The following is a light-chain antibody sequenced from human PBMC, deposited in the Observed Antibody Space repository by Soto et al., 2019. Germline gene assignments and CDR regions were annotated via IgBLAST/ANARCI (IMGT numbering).Light chain of an antibody. V-gene: IGLV4-60*02. CDR1: SGHSSYI. Sequence: QSVLTQSSSASASLGSSGKLTCTLSSGHSSYIIAWHHQQPGKAPRYLMKLEGSGSYNKGSGVPDRFSGSSSGADRDLTISNLQFEYEANYYCETWDSNTRVFGGGTKLTVL. CDR3: ETWDSNTRV. J-gene: IGLJ2*01. CDR2: LEGSGSY.